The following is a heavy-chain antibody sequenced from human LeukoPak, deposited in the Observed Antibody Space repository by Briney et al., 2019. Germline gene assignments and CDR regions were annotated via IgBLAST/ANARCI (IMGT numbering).Heavy chain of an antibody. V-gene: IGHV1-24*01. Sequence: ASVRVSCKVAGYTLTQLFMHWVRQAAGKGGEGRGGFDPEDGETIYAQKFQGRVTMTEDTSTDTAYMELSSLRSEATAVYYCATVEQQLVPLDYYGMDVWGQGTTVTVSS. CDR3: ATVEQQLVPLDYYGMDV. D-gene: IGHD6-13*01. J-gene: IGHJ6*02. CDR1: GYTLTQLF. CDR2: FDPEDGET.